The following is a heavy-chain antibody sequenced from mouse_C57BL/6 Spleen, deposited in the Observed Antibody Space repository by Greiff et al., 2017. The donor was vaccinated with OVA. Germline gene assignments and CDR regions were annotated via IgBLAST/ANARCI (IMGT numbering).Heavy chain of an antibody. CDR1: GYAFTNYL. Sequence: QVQLQQSGAELVRPGTSVKVSCKASGYAFTNYLIEWVKQRPGQGLEWIGVINPGSGGTKYNEKFKGKATLTADKSSSTAYMQLSSLTSEDSAVYFCARSGDYDEDYYAMDYWGQGTSVTVSA. CDR3: ARSGDYDEDYYAMDY. J-gene: IGHJ4*01. D-gene: IGHD2-4*01. CDR2: INPGSGGT. V-gene: IGHV1-54*01.